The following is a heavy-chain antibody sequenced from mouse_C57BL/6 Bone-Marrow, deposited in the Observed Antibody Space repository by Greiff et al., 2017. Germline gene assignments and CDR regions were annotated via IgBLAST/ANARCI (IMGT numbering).Heavy chain of an antibody. CDR2: IYPGGGYT. D-gene: IGHD2-4*01. CDR1: GYTFTNYW. Sequence: VQLQQSGAELVRPGTSVKMSCKASGYTFTNYWIGWAKQRPGHGLEWIGDIYPGGGYTNYNEKFKGKATLTAEKSSSTAYMQFSSLTSEDSAIYYCARVDYGYYFDYWGQGTTLTVSS. CDR3: ARVDYGYYFDY. V-gene: IGHV1-63*01. J-gene: IGHJ2*01.